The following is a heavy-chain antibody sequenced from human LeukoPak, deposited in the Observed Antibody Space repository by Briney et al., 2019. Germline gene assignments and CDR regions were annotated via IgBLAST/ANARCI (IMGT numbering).Heavy chain of an antibody. CDR1: GGSISSYY. Sequence: SETLSLTCTVSGGSISSYYWSWIRQPPGKGLEWIGYIYTSGSTNYNPSLKSRVTISVDTSKNQFSLKLSSVTAADTAVYYCARLGYCRSTSCDDPYYYYYMDVWGKGTTVTVSS. D-gene: IGHD2-2*01. J-gene: IGHJ6*03. V-gene: IGHV4-4*09. CDR3: ARLGYCRSTSCDDPYYYYYMDV. CDR2: IYTSGST.